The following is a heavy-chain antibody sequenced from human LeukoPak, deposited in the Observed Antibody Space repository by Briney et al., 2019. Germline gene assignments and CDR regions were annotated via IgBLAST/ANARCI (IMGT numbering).Heavy chain of an antibody. J-gene: IGHJ4*02. CDR1: GFTFSSYS. D-gene: IGHD3/OR15-3a*01. CDR2: ISSSSSYI. V-gene: IGHV3-21*01. CDR3: ARDRARTGAHY. Sequence: PGGSLRLSCAASGFTFSSYSMNWVRQAPGKGLEWVSSISSSSSYIYYADSAKGRFTISRDNAKNSLYLQMNSLRAEDTAVYYCARDRARTGAHYWGQGTLVTVSS.